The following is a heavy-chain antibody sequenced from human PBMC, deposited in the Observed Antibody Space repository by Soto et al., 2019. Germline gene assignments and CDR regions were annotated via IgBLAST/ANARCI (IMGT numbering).Heavy chain of an antibody. J-gene: IGHJ6*02. CDR2: INPNSGGT. CDR1: GYTFTGYY. V-gene: IGHV1-2*02. D-gene: IGHD1-26*01. CDR3: ARFAGSWGSYPSDYYYYGMDV. Sequence: QVQLVQSGAEVKKPGASVKVSCKASGYTFTGYYMHWVRQAPGQGLEWMGWINPNSGGTNYAQKFQGRVTMTRDTSISTAYMELSRLRSDDTAVYYCARFAGSWGSYPSDYYYYGMDVWGQGTTVTVSS.